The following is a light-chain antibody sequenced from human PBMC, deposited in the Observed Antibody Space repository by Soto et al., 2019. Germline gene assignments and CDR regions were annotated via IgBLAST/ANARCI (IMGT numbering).Light chain of an antibody. V-gene: IGKV3-20*01. CDR2: AAS. CDR3: QQYGGSPLT. Sequence: EIVLTQSPGTLSLSPGERVTLSCRASQSVTSNYLAWYQQKPGQAPRLLMYAASTRATGIPDRFSGSGSGTDFTLTISRLEPEDFAVYSCQQYGGSPLTVGGGTKVAIK. J-gene: IGKJ4*01. CDR1: QSVTSNY.